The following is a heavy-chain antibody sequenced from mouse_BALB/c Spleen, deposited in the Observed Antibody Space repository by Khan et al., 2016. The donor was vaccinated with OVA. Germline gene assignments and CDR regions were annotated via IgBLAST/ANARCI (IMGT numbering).Heavy chain of an antibody. D-gene: IGHD1-1*01. Sequence: VQLQESGPGLVAPSQSLSITCTVSEFSLTDYGVSWIRQPPGKGLEWLGVIWGGGSTYYNSTLKSRLSIRKDNSKSQVFLKMNSLQTDDTAMYYCAKEDYGSSSFDYWGQGTTLTVSS. J-gene: IGHJ2*01. CDR2: IWGGGST. CDR1: EFSLTDYG. V-gene: IGHV2-6-5*01. CDR3: AKEDYGSSSFDY.